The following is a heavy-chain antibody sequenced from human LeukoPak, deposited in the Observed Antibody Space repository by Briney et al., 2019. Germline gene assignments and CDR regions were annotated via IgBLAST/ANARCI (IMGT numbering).Heavy chain of an antibody. CDR2: ISYDGSNK. D-gene: IGHD6-13*01. CDR3: AREAIEEQQLVSWFDP. CDR1: GFTFSSYA. V-gene: IGHV3-30-3*01. J-gene: IGHJ5*02. Sequence: GGSLRLSCAASGFTFSSYAMHWVRQAPGKGLEWVAVISYDGSNKYYADSVKGRFTISRDNAKNSLYLQMNSLRAEDTAVYYCAREAIEEQQLVSWFDPWGQGTLVTVSS.